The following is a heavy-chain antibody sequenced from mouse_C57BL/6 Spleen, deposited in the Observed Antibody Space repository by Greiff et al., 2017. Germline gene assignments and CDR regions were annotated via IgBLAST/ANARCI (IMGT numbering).Heavy chain of an antibody. CDR2: INPNNGGT. J-gene: IGHJ4*01. V-gene: IGHV1-18*01. CDR3: EREGSYYGNYEAMDY. Sequence: EVHLVESGPELVKPGASVKIPCKASGYTFTDYNMDWVKQSHGKSLEWIGDINPNNGGTIYNQKFKGKATLTVDQSSSTAYMELRSLTSEDTAVYYCEREGSYYGNYEAMDYWGQGTSVTVSS. CDR1: GYTFTDYN. D-gene: IGHD2-1*01.